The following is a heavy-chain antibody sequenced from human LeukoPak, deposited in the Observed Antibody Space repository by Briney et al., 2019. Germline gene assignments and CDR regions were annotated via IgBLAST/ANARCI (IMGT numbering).Heavy chain of an antibody. CDR3: ARVVLAALDY. Sequence: GGSLRLSCAASGFTLNDYSMNWVRQAPGKGLEWVSFISNSGSYIYYADSVKGRFTISRDNDKNSLYLQMSSLRAEDTAVYYCARVVLAALDYWGQGTLVSVSS. J-gene: IGHJ4*02. CDR1: GFTLNDYS. D-gene: IGHD6-13*01. V-gene: IGHV3-21*01. CDR2: ISNSGSYI.